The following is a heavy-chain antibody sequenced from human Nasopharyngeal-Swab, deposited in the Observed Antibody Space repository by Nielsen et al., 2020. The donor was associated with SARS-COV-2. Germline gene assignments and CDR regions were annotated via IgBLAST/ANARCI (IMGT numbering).Heavy chain of an antibody. J-gene: IGHJ1*01. Sequence: VRQAPGKGLEWVANIKQDGSEKYYVDSVKGRFTISRDNAKNSLYPQMNSLRAEDTAVYYCARDLRHYDFWSGYYTGIYFQHWGQGTLVTVSS. CDR2: IKQDGSEK. V-gene: IGHV3-7*03. CDR3: ARDLRHYDFWSGYYTGIYFQH. D-gene: IGHD3-3*01.